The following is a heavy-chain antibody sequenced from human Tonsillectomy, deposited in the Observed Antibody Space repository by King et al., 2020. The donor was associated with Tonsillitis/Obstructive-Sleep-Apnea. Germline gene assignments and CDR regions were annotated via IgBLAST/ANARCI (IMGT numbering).Heavy chain of an antibody. CDR3: ARGLYDSSGYDYFDY. CDR1: GGSISSGGYY. J-gene: IGHJ4*02. Sequence: VQLQESGPGLVKPSQTLSLTCTVSGGSISSGGYYWRWIRQHPGKGLEWIGYIYYSGSTYYKPSLKSRVTITVDTSKNQFSLKLRSATAADTAVYYCARGLYDSSGYDYFDYWGQGTLVTVSS. V-gene: IGHV4-31*03. D-gene: IGHD3-22*01. CDR2: IYYSGST.